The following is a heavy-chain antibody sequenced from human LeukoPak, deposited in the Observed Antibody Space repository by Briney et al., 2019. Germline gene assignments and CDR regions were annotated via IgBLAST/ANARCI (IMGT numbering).Heavy chain of an antibody. D-gene: IGHD3-22*01. V-gene: IGHV4-34*01. CDR1: GGSFSGYY. Sequence: TSETLSLTCAVYGGSFSGYYWSWIRQPPGKGLEWIGEINHSGSTNYNPSLKSRVIISVDTSKNQFSLKLSSVTAADTAVYYCARGPRNYYDSSGYYRPNYYYYYGMDVWGQGTTVTVSS. CDR2: INHSGST. J-gene: IGHJ6*02. CDR3: ARGPRNYYDSSGYYRPNYYYYYGMDV.